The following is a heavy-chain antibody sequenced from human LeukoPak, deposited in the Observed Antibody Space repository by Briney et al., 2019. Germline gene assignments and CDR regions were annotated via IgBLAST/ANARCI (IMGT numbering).Heavy chain of an antibody. CDR1: GGTFSSYA. V-gene: IGHV1-69*13. CDR2: SIPIFGTA. Sequence: SVKVSCKSSGGTFSSYAINWVRQAPAQGLEWMGVSIPIFGTANYAQNFPGRVKITADESTSTAYMALSSLRSEDTAVYYCASVRVVAGLYYFDYWGQGTLVTVSS. J-gene: IGHJ4*02. CDR3: ASVRVVAGLYYFDY. D-gene: IGHD2-15*01.